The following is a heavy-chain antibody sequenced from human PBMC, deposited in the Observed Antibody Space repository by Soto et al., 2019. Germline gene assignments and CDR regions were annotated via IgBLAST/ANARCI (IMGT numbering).Heavy chain of an antibody. D-gene: IGHD6-13*01. J-gene: IGHJ4*02. CDR2: IYYSGST. V-gene: IGHV4-59*01. CDR1: GDSISSSY. Sequence: SETLSLTCTVSGDSISSSYWSWIRQPPGKVLVWIGYIYYSGSTNYNPSLKIRVTISVDTSKNQFSLKLTFVTAADTAVYYCATGTAAVSLAPPNNWGQGTLVTVSS. CDR3: ATGTAAVSLAPPNN.